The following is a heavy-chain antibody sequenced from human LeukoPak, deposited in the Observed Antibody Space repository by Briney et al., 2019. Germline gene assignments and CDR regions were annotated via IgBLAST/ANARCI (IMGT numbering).Heavy chain of an antibody. CDR2: ISAYNGNT. Sequence: ASVKVSCKASGYTFTSYGISWVRQAPGQGLEWMGWISAYNGNTNYAQKLQGRVTMTTDTSTSTAYMELRSLRSDDTAVYYCARVGGDYYGSGSYPYYFDYWGQGTLVTVSS. CDR3: ARVGGDYYGSGSYPYYFDY. D-gene: IGHD3-10*01. CDR1: GYTFTSYG. V-gene: IGHV1-18*01. J-gene: IGHJ4*02.